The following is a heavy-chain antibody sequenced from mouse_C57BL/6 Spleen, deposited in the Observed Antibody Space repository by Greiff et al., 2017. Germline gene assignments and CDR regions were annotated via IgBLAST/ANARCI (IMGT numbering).Heavy chain of an antibody. J-gene: IGHJ3*01. CDR3: ARIGDAWFAY. D-gene: IGHD2-14*01. CDR1: GYTFTDYN. Sequence: EVQLQESGPELVKPGASVKIPCKASGYTFTDYNMDWVKQSHGMSLEWIGDINPNNGGTIYNQKFKGKATLTVDKSSSTAYMELRSLTSEDTAVYYCARIGDAWFAYWGQGTLVTVSA. CDR2: INPNNGGT. V-gene: IGHV1-18*01.